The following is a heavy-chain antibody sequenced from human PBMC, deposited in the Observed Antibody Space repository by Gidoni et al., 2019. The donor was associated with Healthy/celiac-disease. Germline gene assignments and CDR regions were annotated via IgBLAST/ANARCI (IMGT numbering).Heavy chain of an antibody. CDR2: IIPIFGTA. Sequence: QVQLVQSGAEVKKPGSSVKVSCKASGGTFSSYAISWVRQAPGQGLEWMGGIIPIFGTANYAQKFQGRVTITAEKSTSTAYMELSSLRSEDTAVYYCARDIENSSSAGGWFDPWGQGTLVTVSS. CDR3: ARDIENSSSAGGWFDP. CDR1: GGTFSSYA. V-gene: IGHV1-69*06. D-gene: IGHD6-6*01. J-gene: IGHJ5*02.